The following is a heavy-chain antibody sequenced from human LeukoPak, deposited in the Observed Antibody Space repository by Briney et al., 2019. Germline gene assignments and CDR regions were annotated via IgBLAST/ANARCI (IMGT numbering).Heavy chain of an antibody. CDR2: FDPVAVEI. V-gene: IGHV1-24*01. Sequence: ASVKVSCKVSGDTLSELTMHWVRQAPGKGLDWMGGFDPVAVEILYAQQFQGRVTMTEDTSTDTAYMELTSLRSEDSGVYFCAAGGIYSLLDYWGQGTLVTVSS. J-gene: IGHJ4*02. D-gene: IGHD3-10*01. CDR3: AAGGIYSLLDY. CDR1: GDTLSELT.